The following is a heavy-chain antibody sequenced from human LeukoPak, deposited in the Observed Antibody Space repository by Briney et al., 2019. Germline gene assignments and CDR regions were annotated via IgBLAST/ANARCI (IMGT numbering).Heavy chain of an antibody. CDR1: GGSFSGYY. J-gene: IGHJ3*02. CDR2: INHSGST. CDR3: ATLDYGGNDAFDI. D-gene: IGHD4-23*01. V-gene: IGHV4-34*01. Sequence: SETLSLTCAVYGGSFSGYYWSWIRQPPGKGLEWIGEINHSGSTNYNPSLKSRVTISVDTSKNQFSLKLSSVTAADTAVYYCATLDYGGNDAFDIWGQGTMVTVSS.